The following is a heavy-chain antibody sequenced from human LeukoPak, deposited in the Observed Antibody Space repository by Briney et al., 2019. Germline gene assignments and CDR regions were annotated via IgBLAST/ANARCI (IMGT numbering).Heavy chain of an antibody. J-gene: IGHJ4*02. CDR3: ARDHPALEY. Sequence: SQTLSLTCTVSGGSISSGRYYWSWIRQPAGKGPEWIGRISTSGRTNYNPSLKSRVTISVDTSKNKFAQKLRSVTAAATAVYYCARDHPALEYWGRGTLVTVSS. D-gene: IGHD5-24*01. V-gene: IGHV4-61*02. CDR1: GGSISSGRYY. CDR2: ISTSGRT.